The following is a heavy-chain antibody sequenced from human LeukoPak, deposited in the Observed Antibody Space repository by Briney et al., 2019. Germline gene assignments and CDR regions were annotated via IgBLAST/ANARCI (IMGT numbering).Heavy chain of an antibody. J-gene: IGHJ3*02. CDR2: IYTSGST. Sequence: SETLSLTCTVSGGSISSYYWSWLRQPAGKGLEWIGRIYTSGSTNYNPSLKSRVTLAVDTSKNQFSLTLTSVSAADTAIYYCARPIVPTASDAFDIWGQGTRVTVSS. D-gene: IGHD2-2*01. CDR1: GGSISSYY. V-gene: IGHV4-4*07. CDR3: ARPIVPTASDAFDI.